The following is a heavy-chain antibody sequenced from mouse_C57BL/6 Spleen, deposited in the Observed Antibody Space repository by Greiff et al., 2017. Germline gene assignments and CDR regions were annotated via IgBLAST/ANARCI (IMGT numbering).Heavy chain of an antibody. J-gene: IGHJ2*01. CDR1: GFNIKDDY. Sequence: EVQLQQSGAELVRPGASVKLSCTASGFNIKDDYMHWVKQRPEQGLEWIGWIDPENGDTEYASKFQGKATITADTSSNTAYLQLSSLTSEDTAVYYCTVITTVVELGYGGQGTTLTVSS. CDR3: TVITTVVELGY. CDR2: IDPENGDT. D-gene: IGHD1-1*01. V-gene: IGHV14-4*01.